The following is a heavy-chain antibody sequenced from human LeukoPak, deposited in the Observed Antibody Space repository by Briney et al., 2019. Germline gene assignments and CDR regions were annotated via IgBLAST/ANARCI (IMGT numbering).Heavy chain of an antibody. J-gene: IGHJ4*02. D-gene: IGHD3-16*01. CDR2: INSDGSSA. CDR1: GFTLNSFW. V-gene: IGHV3-74*01. Sequence: GGSLRLSCAGSGFTLNSFWMHWVRQAPGKGLVWVSRINSDGSSASYTDSVKGRFTISRDNTKNTLYLQRNSLRVEDTAVYYCSFVWGSYDYWGQGTLVTVSS. CDR3: SFVWGSYDY.